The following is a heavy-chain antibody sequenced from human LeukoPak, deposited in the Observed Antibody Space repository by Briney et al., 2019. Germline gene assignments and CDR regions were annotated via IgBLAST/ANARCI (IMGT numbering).Heavy chain of an antibody. D-gene: IGHD6-6*01. Sequence: ASVKVSCKASGFTSTNFAVHWVRQAPGQGLEWMGIINPTGGSTTYAQKFQGRVTMTRDTSTSTVYMELSSLRSDDTAVYYCARTAARRFDYWGQGTLVTVSS. CDR1: GFTSTNFA. CDR2: INPTGGST. J-gene: IGHJ4*02. V-gene: IGHV1-46*01. CDR3: ARTAARRFDY.